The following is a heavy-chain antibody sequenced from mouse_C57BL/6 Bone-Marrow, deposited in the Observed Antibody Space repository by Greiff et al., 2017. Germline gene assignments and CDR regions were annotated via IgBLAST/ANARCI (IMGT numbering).Heavy chain of an antibody. Sequence: QVQLKESGAELVKPGASVKLSCKASGYNFTSYWMHWVKQRPGRGLAWIGRIDPNSGGTKYNEKFKSKATLTVDKPSSTAYMQLSSMTSEYSAVFYFALRLAYWGQGTLVTVSA. CDR2: IDPNSGGT. V-gene: IGHV1-72*01. CDR3: ALRLAY. CDR1: GYNFTSYW. J-gene: IGHJ3*01.